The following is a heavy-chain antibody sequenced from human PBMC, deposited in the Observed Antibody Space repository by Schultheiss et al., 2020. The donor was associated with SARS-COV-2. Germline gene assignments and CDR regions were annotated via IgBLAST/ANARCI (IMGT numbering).Heavy chain of an antibody. Sequence: GGSLRLSCAASGFTFSNAWMNWVRQAPGKGLEWVSYISSSGSTIYYADSVKGRFTISRDNAKNSLYLQMNSLRAEDTAVYYCARGLASDWFDPWGQGTLVTVSS. J-gene: IGHJ5*02. V-gene: IGHV3-48*04. D-gene: IGHD5-12*01. CDR2: ISSSGSTI. CDR3: ARGLASDWFDP. CDR1: GFTFSNAW.